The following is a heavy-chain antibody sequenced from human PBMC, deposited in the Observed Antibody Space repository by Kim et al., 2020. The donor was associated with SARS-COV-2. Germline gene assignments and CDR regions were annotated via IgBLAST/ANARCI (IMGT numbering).Heavy chain of an antibody. CDR1: GFTFSTFA. Sequence: GGSLRLSCAASGFTFSTFAMSWVRQAPGKGLEWASLIDNGGTSTFYADSVKGRFTISRDNSKKTLYLQMNSLRAEDTAVFYCAKASGSGTYAFDIWGQGT. D-gene: IGHD3-10*01. CDR3: AKASGSGTYAFDI. J-gene: IGHJ3*02. V-gene: IGHV3-23*03. CDR2: IDNGGTST.